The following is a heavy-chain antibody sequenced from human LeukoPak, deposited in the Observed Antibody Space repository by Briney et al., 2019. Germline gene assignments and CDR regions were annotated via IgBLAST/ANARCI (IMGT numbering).Heavy chain of an antibody. J-gene: IGHJ5*02. CDR2: IIEMFGTA. D-gene: IGHD1-7*01. CDR3: AREKLELPTVFDP. Sequence: ASVKVSCKASGGTFSTYAISWVRQAPGQGLEWMGGIIEMFGTADYAQKFQGRVTITADRSTSTAYMELSSLRSEDTAVYYYAREKLELPTVFDPWGQGTLVTVSS. V-gene: IGHV1-69*06. CDR1: GGTFSTYA.